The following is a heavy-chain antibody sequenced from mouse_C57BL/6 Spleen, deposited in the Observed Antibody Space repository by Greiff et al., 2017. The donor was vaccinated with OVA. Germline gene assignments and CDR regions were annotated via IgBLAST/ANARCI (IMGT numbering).Heavy chain of an antibody. Sequence: VQLQQSGPELVKPGASVKISCKASGYAFSSSWMNWVKQRPGKGLEWIGRIYPGDGDTTYNGKFKGKATLTADKSSSTAYMQLSSLTSEDSAVYFCARHDGYYVRGFAYWGQGTLVTVSA. V-gene: IGHV1-82*01. J-gene: IGHJ3*01. CDR1: GYAFSSSW. D-gene: IGHD2-3*01. CDR3: ARHDGYYVRGFAY. CDR2: IYPGDGDT.